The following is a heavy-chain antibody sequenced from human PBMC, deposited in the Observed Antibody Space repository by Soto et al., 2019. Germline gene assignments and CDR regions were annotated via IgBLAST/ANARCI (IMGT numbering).Heavy chain of an antibody. CDR1: GFTFTSSA. J-gene: IGHJ6*02. V-gene: IGHV1-58*02. D-gene: IGHD2-15*01. Sequence: ASVKVSCKASGFTFTSSAMQCVRQARGQRLDWIGWIVVGSGNTNYAQKFQERVTITRDMSTSTADMEQSSLRSEDTAVYYCAAGVVVVAATDSYYGMDVWGQGTTVTVSS. CDR2: IVVGSGNT. CDR3: AAGVVVVAATDSYYGMDV.